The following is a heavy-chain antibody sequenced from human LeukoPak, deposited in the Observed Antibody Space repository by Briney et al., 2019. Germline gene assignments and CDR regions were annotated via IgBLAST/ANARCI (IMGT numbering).Heavy chain of an antibody. CDR1: GYTFTSYD. J-gene: IGHJ4*02. CDR2: MNPNSGNT. CDR3: ARGLSSRRWGGGGSFHFDY. V-gene: IGHV1-8*01. D-gene: IGHD2-15*01. Sequence: ASVKVSCKASGYTFTSYDINWVRQATGQGLEWMGWMNPNSGNTGYAQKFQGRVTMTRNTSISTAYMELSSLRSEDTAVYYCARGLSSRRWGGGGSFHFDYWGQGTLVTVSS.